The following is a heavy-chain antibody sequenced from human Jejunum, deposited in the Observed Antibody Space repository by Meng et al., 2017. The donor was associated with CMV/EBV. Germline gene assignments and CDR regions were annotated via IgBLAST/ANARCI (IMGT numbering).Heavy chain of an antibody. CDR3: ARNRPRGVATGANWFDP. CDR2: ISAYDGNT. Sequence: QVRVGQSGAEGKKPGASVKVSCKASGYSFTSYAISWVRQAPGQGLEWMGWISAYDGNTNYAQKFQGRVTMATDTSTSTAYMELRSLRSDDTAMYYCARNRPRGVATGANWFDPWGQGTLVTVSS. J-gene: IGHJ5*02. V-gene: IGHV1-18*01. CDR1: GYSFTSYA. D-gene: IGHD5-12*01.